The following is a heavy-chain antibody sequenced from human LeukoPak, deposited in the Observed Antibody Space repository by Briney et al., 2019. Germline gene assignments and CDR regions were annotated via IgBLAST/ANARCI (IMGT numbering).Heavy chain of an antibody. Sequence: PGGSLRLSCAASGFTFSDYYMSWVRQAPGKGLEWVSAISGSGGSTYYADSVKGRFTISRDNSKNTLYLQMNSLRAEDTAVYYCAKLPQIRHDYGDLFAFDIWGQGTMVTVSS. CDR3: AKLPQIRHDYGDLFAFDI. CDR1: GFTFSDYY. D-gene: IGHD4-17*01. V-gene: IGHV3-23*01. CDR2: ISGSGGST. J-gene: IGHJ3*02.